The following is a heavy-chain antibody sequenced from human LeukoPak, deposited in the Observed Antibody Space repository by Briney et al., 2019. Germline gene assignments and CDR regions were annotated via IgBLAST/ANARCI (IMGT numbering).Heavy chain of an antibody. CDR1: GFTFSSYS. D-gene: IGHD6-13*01. CDR2: ISSSSSYI. V-gene: IGHV3-21*01. CDR3: ARRDRRAAASDY. Sequence: PGGSLRLSCAASGFTFSSYSMNWVRQAPGKGLEWVSSISSSSSYIYYADSVKGRFTISRDNAKNSLYLQMNSLRAEDTAVYYCARRDRRAAASDYWGQGTLVTVSS. J-gene: IGHJ4*02.